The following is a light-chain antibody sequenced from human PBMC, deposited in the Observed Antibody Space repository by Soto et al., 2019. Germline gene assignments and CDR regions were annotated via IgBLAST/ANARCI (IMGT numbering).Light chain of an antibody. CDR3: QQYGSSRT. Sequence: IVLIHSPATLSVSPCERAALSCRASQSVSSSYLAWYQQKPGQAPRLLIYGASSRATGIPDRFSGSGSGTDFTLTISRLEPEDFAVYYCQQYGSSRTFGQGTKV. CDR1: QSVSSSY. V-gene: IGKV3-20*01. CDR2: GAS. J-gene: IGKJ1*01.